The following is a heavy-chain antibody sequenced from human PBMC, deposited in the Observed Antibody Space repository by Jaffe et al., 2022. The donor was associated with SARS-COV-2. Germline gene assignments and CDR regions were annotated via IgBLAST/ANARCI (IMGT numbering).Heavy chain of an antibody. CDR2: IYYSGST. V-gene: IGHV4-39*01. D-gene: IGHD4-17*01. J-gene: IGHJ6*03. CDR1: GGSISSSSYY. CDR3: ASYGDSRGYYYYYMDV. Sequence: QLQLQESGPGLVKPSETLSLTCTVSGGSISSSSYYWGWIRQPPGKGLEWIGSIYYSGSTYYNPSLKSRVTISVDTSKNQFSLKLSSVTAADTAVYYCASYGDSRGYYYYYMDVWGKGTTVTVSS.